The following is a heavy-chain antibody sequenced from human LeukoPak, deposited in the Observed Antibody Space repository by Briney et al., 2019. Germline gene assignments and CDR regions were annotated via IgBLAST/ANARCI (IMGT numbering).Heavy chain of an antibody. Sequence: GGSLRLSCAASGFSFSSYGMHWVRQAPGKGLGWVAFIRYDGNIKHYADSVEGRFTISRDSSKNTLHLQMNSLRPEDTAVYYCAKGGSSSWDYFDYWGQGTLVTVSS. V-gene: IGHV3-30*02. D-gene: IGHD6-13*01. CDR2: IRYDGNIK. CDR1: GFSFSSYG. CDR3: AKGGSSSWDYFDY. J-gene: IGHJ4*02.